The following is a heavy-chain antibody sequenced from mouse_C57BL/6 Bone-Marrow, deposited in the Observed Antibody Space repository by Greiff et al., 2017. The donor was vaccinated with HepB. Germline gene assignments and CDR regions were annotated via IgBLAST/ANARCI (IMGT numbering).Heavy chain of an antibody. V-gene: IGHV1-69*01. CDR2: IDPSDSYT. CDR1: GYTFTSYW. J-gene: IGHJ2*01. D-gene: IGHD1-1*01. CDR3: ARGYYGSSDY. Sequence: QVQLKQPGAELVMPGASVKLSCKASGYTFTSYWMHWVKQRPGQGLEWIGEIDPSDSYTNYNQKFKGKSTLTVDKSSSTAYMQHSSLTSEDSAVYYCARGYYGSSDYWGQGTTLTVSS.